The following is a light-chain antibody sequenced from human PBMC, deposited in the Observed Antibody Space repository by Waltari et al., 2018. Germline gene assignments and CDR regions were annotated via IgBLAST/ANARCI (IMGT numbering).Light chain of an antibody. J-gene: IGKJ4*01. Sequence: DIVVTQSPDSLAVSLGERATMNCKSSQSLLHTNNKNYLAWYQLRPGQPPKLLIYWASTRESGVPGRFRGSGSGTDFTLTISGLQAEDVAVYYCQHFGSSRLTFGGGTKVEI. V-gene: IGKV4-1*01. CDR3: QHFGSSRLT. CDR1: QSLLHTNNKNY. CDR2: WAS.